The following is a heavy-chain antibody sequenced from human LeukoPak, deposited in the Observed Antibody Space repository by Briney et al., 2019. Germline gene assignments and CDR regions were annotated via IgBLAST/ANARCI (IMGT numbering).Heavy chain of an antibody. CDR1: GFTFSSFW. D-gene: IGHD3-22*01. V-gene: IGHV3-7*01. J-gene: IGHJ4*02. CDR2: IRQYGSEK. Sequence: GGSLRLSCAASGFTFSSFWMSWVRQAPGKGLEWVANIRQYGSEKFYVDSVKGRFTISRDNAKNSLYLQMNSLRAEDTAVYYCARDKDDYYDSSGYYGYWGQGTLVTVSS. CDR3: ARDKDDYYDSSGYYGY.